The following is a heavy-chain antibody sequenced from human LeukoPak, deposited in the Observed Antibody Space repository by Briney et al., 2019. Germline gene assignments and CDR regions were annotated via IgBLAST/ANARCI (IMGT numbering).Heavy chain of an antibody. CDR2: INPNSGGT. CDR3: ARDSVDVAGIGD. D-gene: IGHD6-19*01. Sequence: APVKASDTPSGYTFSVYYMLRVRQAPGQGLEWMGWINPNSGGTNYAQKFEGRVTMTRDTSISTAYMELSRLRSEDTAVYYCARDSVDVAGIGDCGQGTLVTVSS. CDR1: GYTFSVYY. J-gene: IGHJ4*03. V-gene: IGHV1-2*02.